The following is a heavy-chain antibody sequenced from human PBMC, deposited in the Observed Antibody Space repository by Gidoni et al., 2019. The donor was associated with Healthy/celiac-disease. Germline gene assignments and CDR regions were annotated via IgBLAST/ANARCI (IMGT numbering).Heavy chain of an antibody. J-gene: IGHJ6*02. Sequence: QVQLVESGGGVVQPGRSLRLSCAASGFTFSCYGMHWVRQAPGKGLEWVAVISYDGSNKYYADSVKGRFTISRDNSKNTLYLQMNSLRAEDTAVYYCAKDMSPIYYYYGMDVWGQGTTVTVSS. CDR1: GFTFSCYG. CDR3: AKDMSPIYYYYGMDV. CDR2: ISYDGSNK. V-gene: IGHV3-30*18. D-gene: IGHD3-10*02.